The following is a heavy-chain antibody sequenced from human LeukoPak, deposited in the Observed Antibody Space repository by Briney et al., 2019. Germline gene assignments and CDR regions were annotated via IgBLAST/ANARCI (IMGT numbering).Heavy chain of an antibody. CDR2: ITTSGGGT. D-gene: IGHD3-22*01. J-gene: IGHJ4*02. Sequence: GGSLRLSCAASGLTFSTSVMNWVRQAPGKGLQWVSAITTSGGGTYYVDSVKGRFTISRDDSKNTLYLQMNSLRADDTAVYFCAKRKSSYYYDSSGYCLDYWGQGTLVTVSS. CDR3: AKRKSSYYYDSSGYCLDY. V-gene: IGHV3-23*01. CDR1: GLTFSTSV.